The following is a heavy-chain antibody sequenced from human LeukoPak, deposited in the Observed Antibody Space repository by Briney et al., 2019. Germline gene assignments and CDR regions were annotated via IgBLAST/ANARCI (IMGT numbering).Heavy chain of an antibody. D-gene: IGHD3-10*01. CDR2: IYYSGST. V-gene: IGHV4-31*03. J-gene: IGHJ3*02. CDR3: AREGPMVRGVRSPFDI. CDR1: GGSIVSGGNS. Sequence: SQTLSLTCSVSGGSIVSGGNSWSWIRQHPGRGLEWIGYIYYSGSTYYNPSLKGRVAISVDTSKNQFSLKLTSVTAADTAVYFCAREGPMVRGVRSPFDIWGQGTMVTVSS.